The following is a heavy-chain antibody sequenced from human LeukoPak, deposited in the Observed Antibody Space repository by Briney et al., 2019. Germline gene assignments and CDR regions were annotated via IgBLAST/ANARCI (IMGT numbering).Heavy chain of an antibody. V-gene: IGHV3-23*01. D-gene: IGHD6-19*01. CDR1: GFTFSSYA. CDR3: VRRPGGEWLVARPFDY. CDR2: ISGSGGST. Sequence: GGSLRLSCAASGFTFSSYAMSWVRQAPGKGLEWVSGISGSGGSTYYADSVKGRFTISRDNSKNTLHLQMTSLRAEDTAIYYCVRRPGGEWLVARPFDYWGQGALVTVSS. J-gene: IGHJ4*02.